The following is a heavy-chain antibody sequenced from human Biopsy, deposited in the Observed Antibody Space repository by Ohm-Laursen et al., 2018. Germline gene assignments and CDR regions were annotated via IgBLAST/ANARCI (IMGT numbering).Heavy chain of an antibody. CDR2: LYNTGGT. Sequence: TLSLTCAVSGGSISSYQWTWIRQPPGKGLEWIGYLYNTGGTNYNPSLKSRVSISVDTSRNQVSLTLRSVTAADTAVYYCARGQDYGGNKAFDIWGQGTKVTVSP. J-gene: IGHJ3*02. V-gene: IGHV4-59*01. CDR3: ARGQDYGGNKAFDI. CDR1: GGSISSYQ. D-gene: IGHD4-23*01.